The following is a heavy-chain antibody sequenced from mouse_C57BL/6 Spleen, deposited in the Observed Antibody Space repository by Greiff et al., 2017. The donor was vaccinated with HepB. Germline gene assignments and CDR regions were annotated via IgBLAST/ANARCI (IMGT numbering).Heavy chain of an antibody. CDR1: GYSITSGYY. CDR3: ATDSNYYAMDY. Sequence: EVKLQESGPGLVKPSQSLSLTCSVTGYSITSGYYWNWIRQFPGNKLEWMGYISYDGSNNYNPSLKNRISITRDTSKNQFFLKLNSVTTEDTATYYCATDSNYYAMDYWSQGTSVTVSS. J-gene: IGHJ4*01. CDR2: ISYDGSN. V-gene: IGHV3-6*01. D-gene: IGHD2-5*01.